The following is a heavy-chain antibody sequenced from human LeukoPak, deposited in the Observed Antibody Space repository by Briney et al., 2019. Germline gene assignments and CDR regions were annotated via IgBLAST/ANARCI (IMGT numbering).Heavy chain of an antibody. D-gene: IGHD3-10*01. Sequence: SVKVSCKASGGTFSSYAISWVRQAPGQGLEWMGRIIPIFGTANYAQKFQGRVTITTDESTSTAYMELSSLRSEDTAVYYCAIYYYCSGSYVDYWGQGTLVTVSS. V-gene: IGHV1-69*05. J-gene: IGHJ4*02. CDR1: GGTFSSYA. CDR2: IIPIFGTA. CDR3: AIYYYCSGSYVDY.